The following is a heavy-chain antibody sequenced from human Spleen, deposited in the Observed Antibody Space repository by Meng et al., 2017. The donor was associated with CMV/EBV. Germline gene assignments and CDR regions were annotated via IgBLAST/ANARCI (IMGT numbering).Heavy chain of an antibody. Sequence: INTINYYWAWIRQPPGKGLEWIGIVHHSGKTYYSPSLQSRVTISADTSKNEVSLKLASVTAADTALYYCARDRGPGRLGGHWFDPWGQGTLVTVSS. CDR3: ARDRGPGRLGGHWFDP. J-gene: IGHJ5*02. V-gene: IGHV4-39*07. CDR1: INTINYY. CDR2: VHHSGKT. D-gene: IGHD3-16*01.